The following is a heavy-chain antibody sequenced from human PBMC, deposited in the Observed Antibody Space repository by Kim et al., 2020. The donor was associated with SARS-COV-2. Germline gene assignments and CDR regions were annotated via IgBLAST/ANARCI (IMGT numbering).Heavy chain of an antibody. Sequence: GGSLRLSCAASGFTFSSYGMHWVRQAPGKGLEWVAVIWYDGSNKYYGDSVKGRFTISRDNSKNTLYLQMNSLRAEDTAVYYCAREQQLVPYGMDVWGQGTPLTVSS. CDR1: GFTFSSYG. D-gene: IGHD6-13*01. J-gene: IGHJ6*02. V-gene: IGHV3-33*01. CDR2: IWYDGSNK. CDR3: AREQQLVPYGMDV.